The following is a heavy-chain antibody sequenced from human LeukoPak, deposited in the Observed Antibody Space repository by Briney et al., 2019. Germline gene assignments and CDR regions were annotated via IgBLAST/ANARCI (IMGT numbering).Heavy chain of an antibody. V-gene: IGHV4-39*07. CDR2: IYYSGST. CDR3: ARVFDS. Sequence: SETLSLTCYVSGGSITSRFYYWGWIRQPPGKGLEWIGSIYYSGSTYYTPSLKSRVTISVDTSQNQFSLKLNSVTAADTAVYYCARVFDSWGQGTLVTVSS. J-gene: IGHJ4*02. CDR1: GGSITSRFYY.